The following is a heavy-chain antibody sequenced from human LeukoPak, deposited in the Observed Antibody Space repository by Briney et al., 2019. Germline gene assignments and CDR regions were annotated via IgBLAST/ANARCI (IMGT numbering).Heavy chain of an antibody. J-gene: IGHJ4*02. Sequence: GRSLRLSCAASGFTFSSYAMHWVRQAPGKGLEWVAVISYDGSNKYYADSVKGRFTISRDNSKNTPYLQMNSLRAEDTAVYYCARVLRYFDLPLDWGQGTLVTVSS. CDR1: GFTFSSYA. V-gene: IGHV3-30*04. CDR2: ISYDGSNK. D-gene: IGHD3-9*01. CDR3: ARVLRYFDLPLD.